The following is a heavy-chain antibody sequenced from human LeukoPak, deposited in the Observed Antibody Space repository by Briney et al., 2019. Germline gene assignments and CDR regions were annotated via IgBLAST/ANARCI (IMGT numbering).Heavy chain of an antibody. J-gene: IGHJ4*02. CDR3: AREANYYGSGSYFEGTFDH. Sequence: SETLSLTCTVSGGSISSYYWSWIRQPPGKGPEWIGYIYSSGTTNYNPSLKSRVTISIDTSKNEFSLKLTSVTAADTAVYYCAREANYYGSGSYFEGTFDHWGQGSLVIVSS. CDR2: IYSSGTT. V-gene: IGHV4-59*01. CDR1: GGSISSYY. D-gene: IGHD3-10*01.